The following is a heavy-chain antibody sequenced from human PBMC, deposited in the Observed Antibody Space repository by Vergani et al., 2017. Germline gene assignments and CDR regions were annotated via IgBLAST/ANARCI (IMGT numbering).Heavy chain of an antibody. D-gene: IGHD3-22*01. CDR3: AKDAVDSTMMVVVHFDY. CDR2: ISGSGGNT. J-gene: IGHJ4*02. Sequence: EVQLLESGGGLVQPGGSLRLSCAASGFTFSNYAMSWVHQAPGKGLEWVSAISGSGGNTYYADSVKGRFTISRDNSKNTLYLQMSSLRAEDTAVYYCAKDAVDSTMMVVVHFDYWGQGTLVTVSS. CDR1: GFTFSNYA. V-gene: IGHV3-23*01.